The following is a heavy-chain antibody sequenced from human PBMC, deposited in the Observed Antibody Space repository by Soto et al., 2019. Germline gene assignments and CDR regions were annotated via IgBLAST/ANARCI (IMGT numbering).Heavy chain of an antibody. Sequence: GASVKVSCKASVYIFTNYGFNWVRQAPGQGLEWMGWISTYNGNTKYAQKLQGRVTMTTDTSTSTAYMELRSLRSDDTAVYYCARTDSNSLPGSYYYSMDVWGQGTTVTVSS. V-gene: IGHV1-18*01. CDR3: ARTDSNSLPGSYYYSMDV. CDR2: ISTYNGNT. CDR1: VYIFTNYG. D-gene: IGHD4-4*01. J-gene: IGHJ6*02.